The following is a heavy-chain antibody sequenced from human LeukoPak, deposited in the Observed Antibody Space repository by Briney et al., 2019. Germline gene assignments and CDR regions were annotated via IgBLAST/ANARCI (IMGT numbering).Heavy chain of an antibody. J-gene: IGHJ4*02. V-gene: IGHV3-11*06. D-gene: IGHD2-15*01. CDR3: AKSLLVRAPFDY. CDR1: GFSFSDYY. Sequence: GGSLRLSCAASGFSFSDYYMSWIRQAPGKGLEWVSYISSGTSYTNYADSVRGRFTISRDNAKNSLYLQMSSLRAEDTAVYYCAKSLLVRAPFDYWGQGTLVTVSS. CDR2: ISSGTSYT.